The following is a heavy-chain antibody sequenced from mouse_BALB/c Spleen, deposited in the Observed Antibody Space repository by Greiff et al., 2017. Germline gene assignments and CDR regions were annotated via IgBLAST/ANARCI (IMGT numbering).Heavy chain of an antibody. Sequence: VQLQQPGAELVRPGASVKLSCKASGYTFTSYWINWVKQRPGQGLEWIGNIYPSDSYTNYNQKFKDKATLTVDKSSSTAYMQLSSPTSEDSAVYYCTKDTGDWGQGTTLTVSS. J-gene: IGHJ2*01. V-gene: IGHV1-69*02. D-gene: IGHD4-1*01. CDR2: IYPSDSYT. CDR3: TKDTGD. CDR1: GYTFTSYW.